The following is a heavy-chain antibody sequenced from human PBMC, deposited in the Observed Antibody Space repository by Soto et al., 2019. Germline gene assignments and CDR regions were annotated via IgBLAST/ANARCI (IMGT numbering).Heavy chain of an antibody. Sequence: ETLSLTCTVSGDSITSSSYYWGWARQPPGEGLEWIGSISYSGSTYYNPSLKSRVTISVDTSKNQFSLKLSSVTAADTAVYYCVSSSAYPYNYFDCWGQGTLVTVSS. CDR1: GDSITSSSYY. CDR3: VSSSAYPYNYFDC. D-gene: IGHD3-16*01. CDR2: ISYSGST. J-gene: IGHJ4*02. V-gene: IGHV4-39*01.